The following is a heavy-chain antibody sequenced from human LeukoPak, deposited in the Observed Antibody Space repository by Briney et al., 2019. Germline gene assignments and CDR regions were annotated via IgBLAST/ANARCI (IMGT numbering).Heavy chain of an antibody. CDR1: GFTFRNFV. J-gene: IGHJ4*02. D-gene: IGHD3-10*01. Sequence: PGGSLRLSCVASGFTFRNFVMHGVRQAPGKGLEWVSLIRYDGSRKYYADSVKGRFTISRDNSKNTLYLQMSNLRVEDTAVYYCAKGLQYVGSYSDYWGQGTLVTVSS. CDR3: AKGLQYVGSYSDY. CDR2: IRYDGSRK. V-gene: IGHV3-30*02.